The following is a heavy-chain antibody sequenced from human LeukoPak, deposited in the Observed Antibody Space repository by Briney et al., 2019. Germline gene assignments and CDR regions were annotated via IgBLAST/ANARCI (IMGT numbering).Heavy chain of an antibody. CDR3: ARDQGATANYYYYYYMDV. J-gene: IGHJ6*03. Sequence: GGSLRLSCAASGFTFDDYAMHWVRQAPGKGLEWVSGISWNSGSIGYADSVKGRFTISRDNAKNSLYLQMNSLRAEDTAVYYCARDQGATANYYYYYYMDVWGKGTTVTVSS. CDR1: GFTFDDYA. CDR2: ISWNSGSI. D-gene: IGHD1-26*01. V-gene: IGHV3-9*01.